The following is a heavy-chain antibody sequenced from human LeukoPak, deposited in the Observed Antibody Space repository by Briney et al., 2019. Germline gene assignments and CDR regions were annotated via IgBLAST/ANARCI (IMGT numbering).Heavy chain of an antibody. CDR1: GGSISSYY. V-gene: IGHV4-4*07. D-gene: IGHD3-10*01. J-gene: IGHJ4*02. Sequence: PSETLSLTCTVSGGSISSYYWSWIRQPAGKGLEWLGRIYTSGSTNYNPSLKSRVTMSVDTSKNQFSLKLSSVTAADTAVYYCARVVSDGSGSYYPDYWGQGTLVTVSS. CDR2: IYTSGST. CDR3: ARVVSDGSGSYYPDY.